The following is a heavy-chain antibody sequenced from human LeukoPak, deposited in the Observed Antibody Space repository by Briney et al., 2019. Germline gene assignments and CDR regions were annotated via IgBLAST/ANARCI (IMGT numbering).Heavy chain of an antibody. CDR3: AKSRLGWVASGTPGYYCYMDV. CDR2: ISSSSGNI. J-gene: IGHJ6*03. Sequence: PGGSLRLSCAASGFTFSSYSMNWVRQAPGKGLEWVSYISSSSGNIYYADSVKGRFTISRDNAKTSLYLQMNSLRAEDTAVYYCAKSRLGWVASGTPGYYCYMDVWGKGTTVTISS. V-gene: IGHV3-48*01. CDR1: GFTFSSYS. D-gene: IGHD3-10*01.